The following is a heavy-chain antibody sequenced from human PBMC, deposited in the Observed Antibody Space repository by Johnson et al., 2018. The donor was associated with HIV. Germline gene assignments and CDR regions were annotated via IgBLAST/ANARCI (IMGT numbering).Heavy chain of an antibody. CDR2: ISYDGTNK. CDR3: TTEDPRGYGYLFSFGDAFDI. V-gene: IGHV3-30-3*01. J-gene: IGHJ3*02. Sequence: QVQLVESGGGVVQPGRSLRLSCAASDFTFSNNAIHWVRQAPGKGLEWVAVISYDGTNKYYADSVKGRFTISRDDSKNTLYLQMNSLKTEDTAVYYCTTEDPRGYGYLFSFGDAFDIWGQGTMVTVSS. D-gene: IGHD5-18*01. CDR1: DFTFSNNA.